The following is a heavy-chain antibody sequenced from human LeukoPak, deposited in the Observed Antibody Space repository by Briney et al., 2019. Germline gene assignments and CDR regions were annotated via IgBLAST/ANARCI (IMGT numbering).Heavy chain of an antibody. Sequence: GGSLRLSCAASGFTFSSYGMHWVRQAPGKGLEWVAFIRYDGSNKYYADSVKGRFTISRDNSKNTLYLQMNSLRAEDTAVYYCAKDWVITMVRGYYFDCWGQGTLVTVSS. J-gene: IGHJ4*02. CDR3: AKDWVITMVRGYYFDC. CDR1: GFTFSSYG. CDR2: IRYDGSNK. V-gene: IGHV3-30*02. D-gene: IGHD3-10*01.